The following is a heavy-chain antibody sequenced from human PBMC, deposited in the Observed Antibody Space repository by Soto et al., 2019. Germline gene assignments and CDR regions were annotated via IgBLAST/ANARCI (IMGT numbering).Heavy chain of an antibody. D-gene: IGHD6-6*01. Sequence: GESLKISCKGSGYSFTSYRISWGRQMPGKGLEWMGRIDPSDSYTNYSPSFQGHVTISADKSISTAYLQWSRLKASDTAMYYCAGSEYSSSSGYWFDPWGQGTLVTVSS. CDR2: IDPSDSYT. J-gene: IGHJ5*02. V-gene: IGHV5-10-1*01. CDR3: AGSEYSSSSGYWFDP. CDR1: GYSFTSYR.